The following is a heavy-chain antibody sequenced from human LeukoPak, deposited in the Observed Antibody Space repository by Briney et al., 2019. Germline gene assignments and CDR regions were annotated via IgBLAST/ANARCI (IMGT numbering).Heavy chain of an antibody. J-gene: IGHJ6*03. CDR1: GFTVSSNY. D-gene: IGHD3-3*01. V-gene: IGHV3-66*02. CDR2: IYSGGST. Sequence: GGSLRLSCAASGFTVSSNYMSCVRQAPGKGLEWVSVIYSGGSTYYADSVKGRFTISRDNSKNTLYLQMNSLRAEDTAVYYCARGSRITIFGVVHYYMDVWGKGTTVTVSS. CDR3: ARGSRITIFGVVHYYMDV.